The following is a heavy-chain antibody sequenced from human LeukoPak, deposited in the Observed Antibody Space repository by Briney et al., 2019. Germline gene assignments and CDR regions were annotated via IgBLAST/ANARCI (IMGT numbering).Heavy chain of an antibody. V-gene: IGHV4-39*01. CDR2: IYYRGST. Sequence: SETLSLTCTISGGSISSSTHYWGWIRQPPGKGLEWIGSIYYRGSTYNNPSLKSRVTISVDTSKSQFSLKLASVTAADTAMYYCVRHEWNYYYYYVDVWGKGTTVTVSS. CDR3: VRHEWNYYYYYVDV. J-gene: IGHJ6*03. D-gene: IGHD3-3*01. CDR1: GGSISSSTHY.